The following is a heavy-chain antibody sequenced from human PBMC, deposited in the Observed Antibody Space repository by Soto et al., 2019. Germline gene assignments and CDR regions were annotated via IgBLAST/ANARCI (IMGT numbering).Heavy chain of an antibody. D-gene: IGHD6-6*01. CDR3: AKDRAIAARKSEVFDY. CDR2: ISGSGGST. V-gene: IGHV3-23*01. Sequence: GGSLRLSCAASGFTFSSYAMSWVRQAPGKGLEWVSAISGSGGSTYYADSVKGRFTISRDNSKNTLYLQMNSLRAEDTAVYYCAKDRAIAARKSEVFDYWGQGTLVTVSS. CDR1: GFTFSSYA. J-gene: IGHJ4*02.